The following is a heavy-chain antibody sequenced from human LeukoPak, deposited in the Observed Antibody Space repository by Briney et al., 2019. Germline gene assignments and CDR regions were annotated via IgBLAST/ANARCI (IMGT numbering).Heavy chain of an antibody. CDR1: GYSFTSYW. Sequence: GASLKISCKGSGYSFTSYWIGWVRQMPGKGLEWMGMIYPGDSDPRYSPSFQGQVTFSADKSISTAHLHWSSLKASDTAMYYCATRGGGQMVRGIPDAFDIWGQGTMVTVSS. J-gene: IGHJ3*02. CDR3: ATRGGGQMVRGIPDAFDI. V-gene: IGHV5-51*01. D-gene: IGHD3-10*01. CDR2: IYPGDSDP.